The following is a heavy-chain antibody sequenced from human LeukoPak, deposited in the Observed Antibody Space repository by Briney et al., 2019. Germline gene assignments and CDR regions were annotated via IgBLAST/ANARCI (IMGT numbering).Heavy chain of an antibody. CDR1: GGSFSGYY. Sequence: SETLSLTCAVYGGSFSGYYWSWIRQPPGKGLEWIGEINHSGSTNYNPSLKSRVTISVDTSKNQFSLKLSSVTAADTAVYYWARGLSSRLYGKDVWGKGTTVTVSS. V-gene: IGHV4-34*01. CDR2: INHSGST. CDR3: ARGLSSRLYGKDV. D-gene: IGHD6-13*01. J-gene: IGHJ6*04.